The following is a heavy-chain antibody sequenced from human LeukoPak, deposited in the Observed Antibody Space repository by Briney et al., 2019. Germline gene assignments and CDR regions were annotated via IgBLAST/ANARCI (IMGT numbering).Heavy chain of an antibody. CDR1: GYTLTVLS. CDR2: FDPEDGET. D-gene: IGHD3-22*01. J-gene: IGHJ4*02. V-gene: IGHV1-24*01. CDR3: ATDRVYYDSSGYYSFDY. Sequence: GASVKVSCKVSGYTLTVLSMHWVRQAPGKGLEWMGGFDPEDGETIYAQKFQGRVTMTEDTSTDTAYMELSSLRSEDTAVYYCATDRVYYDSSGYYSFDYWGQGTLVTVSS.